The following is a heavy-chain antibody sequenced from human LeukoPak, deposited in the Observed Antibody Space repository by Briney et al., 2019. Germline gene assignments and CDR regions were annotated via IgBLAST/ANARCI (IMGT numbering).Heavy chain of an antibody. CDR2: INPNSGGT. Sequence: ASVTLSLKASGYTFTVYYMHWVRQAPGQGLEWMGWINPNSGGTNYAQKFQGRVTMTRDTSISTAYMELSRLRSDDTAVYYCARGDSSGYYYVWFDYWGQGTLVTVSS. CDR1: GYTFTVYY. V-gene: IGHV1-2*02. D-gene: IGHD3-22*01. J-gene: IGHJ4*02. CDR3: ARGDSSGYYYVWFDY.